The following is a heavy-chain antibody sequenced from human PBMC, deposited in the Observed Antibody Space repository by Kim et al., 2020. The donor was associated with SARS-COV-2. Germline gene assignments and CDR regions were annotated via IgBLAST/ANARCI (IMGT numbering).Heavy chain of an antibody. V-gene: IGHV3-7*01. CDR2: EE. CDR3: ATVVGTKSIDY. J-gene: IGHJ4*02. Sequence: EEYYVDSVKGRLTISRANAKNSLYLQMNSLRVDDTAVYYCATVVGTKSIDYWGQGTLVTVSS. D-gene: IGHD1-26*01.